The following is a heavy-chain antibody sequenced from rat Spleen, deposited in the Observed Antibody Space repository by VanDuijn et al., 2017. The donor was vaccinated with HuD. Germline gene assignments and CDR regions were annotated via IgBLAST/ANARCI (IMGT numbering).Heavy chain of an antibody. CDR1: GFSLTDYS. Sequence: EVQLKESGPGLVQPSQTLSLTCTVSGFSLTDYSVHWVRQPPGKGLEWMGVMWSGGSTAYNSALKSRLSISRDTSKSQVFLKMNSLQTEDTAIYYCTRDGGILRIITRDYVMDAWGQGASVTVSS. D-gene: IGHD1-6*01. CDR3: TRDGGILRIITRDYVMDA. V-gene: IGHV2S63*01. CDR2: MWSGGST. J-gene: IGHJ4*01.